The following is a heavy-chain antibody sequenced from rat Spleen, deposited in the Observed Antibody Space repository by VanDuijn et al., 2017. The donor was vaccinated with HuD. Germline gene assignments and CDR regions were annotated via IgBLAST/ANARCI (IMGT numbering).Heavy chain of an antibody. CDR2: LWYDGDT. D-gene: IGHD1-12*03. CDR1: GLSLTSNS. V-gene: IGHV2-63*01. J-gene: IGHJ2*01. CDR3: TRSWGYYYDGSPQWFAY. Sequence: QVQLKESGPGLVQPSQTLSLTCTVSGLSLTSNSVSWIRQPPGKGLEWMGRLWYDGDTAYNSALKSRLSISRDTSKSQVFLKMNSLQTDDTAIYFCTRSWGYYYDGSPQWFAYWGQGVMVTVSS.